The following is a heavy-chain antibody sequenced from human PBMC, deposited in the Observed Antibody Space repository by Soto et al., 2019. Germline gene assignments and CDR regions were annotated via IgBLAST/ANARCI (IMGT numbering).Heavy chain of an antibody. V-gene: IGHV4-59*01. CDR2: MYYSGRT. CDR3: ARFDSSGWYFDY. D-gene: IGHD6-19*01. CDR1: GGSISSYY. J-gene: IGHJ4*02. Sequence: SETLSLTCTVSGGSISSYYWSWIRQPPRKGLECIGYMYYSGRTNYNPSLKSRVTISVDTSKNQFSLKLSSVTAADTAVYYCARFDSSGWYFDYWGQGNLVTVSS.